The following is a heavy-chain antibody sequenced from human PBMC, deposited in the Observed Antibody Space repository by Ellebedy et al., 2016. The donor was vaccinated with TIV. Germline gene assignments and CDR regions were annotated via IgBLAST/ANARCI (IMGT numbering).Heavy chain of an antibody. J-gene: IGHJ3*02. CDR1: GCSISSSSYY. D-gene: IGHD6-13*01. V-gene: IGHV4-39*01. CDR2: IHYSGST. Sequence: MPSETLSLTCTVSGCSISSSSYYWGCIRPPPGTGLDWIWSIHYSGSTYYNPALKSRVTISVDTSKNQFSLKLSSVTAADTAVYYCARHVVAAASPMTYDAFDIWGQGTMVTVSS. CDR3: ARHVVAAASPMTYDAFDI.